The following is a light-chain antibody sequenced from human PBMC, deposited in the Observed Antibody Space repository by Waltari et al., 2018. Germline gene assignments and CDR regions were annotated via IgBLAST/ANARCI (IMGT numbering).Light chain of an antibody. Sequence: QSALTQPASVSGSPGQSIPISCPGSSNALATYTLVSWYQQHPGKAPKLMIYEGTERPSGVSNRFSGSKSGNTASLTISGLQAEDEADYYCCSYAGSTTFLYVFGTGTKVTVL. J-gene: IGLJ1*01. V-gene: IGLV2-23*01. CDR3: CSYAGSTTFLYV. CDR1: SNALATYTL. CDR2: EGT.